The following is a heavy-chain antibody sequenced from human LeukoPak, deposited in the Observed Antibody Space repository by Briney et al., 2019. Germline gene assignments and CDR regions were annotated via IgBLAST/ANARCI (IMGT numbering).Heavy chain of an antibody. D-gene: IGHD3-10*01. CDR2: ISYDGSNI. CDR1: GFTFSSYG. V-gene: IGHV3-30*18. Sequence: PGRSLRLSCAASGFTFSSYGMHWVRQAPGKGLEWVAVISYDGSNIYYADSVKGRFTISRDNSKNTLYLQMNSLRAEDTAVYYCAKDSGPITMVRGVDYWGQGTLVTVSS. J-gene: IGHJ4*02. CDR3: AKDSGPITMVRGVDY.